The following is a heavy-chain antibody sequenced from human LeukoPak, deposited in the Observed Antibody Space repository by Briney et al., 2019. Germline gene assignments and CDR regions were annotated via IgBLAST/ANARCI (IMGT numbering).Heavy chain of an antibody. J-gene: IGHJ4*02. CDR2: ISSSSSYI. Sequence: PGGSLRLSCAASGFTFSSYSMNWVRQAPGKGLEWVSSISSSSSYIYYADSVKGRFTISRDNAKNSLYLQMNSLRAEDTAVYYCAKDSGSYRTRSPFDYWGQGTLVTVSS. V-gene: IGHV3-21*01. CDR3: AKDSGSYRTRSPFDY. D-gene: IGHD1-26*01. CDR1: GFTFSSYS.